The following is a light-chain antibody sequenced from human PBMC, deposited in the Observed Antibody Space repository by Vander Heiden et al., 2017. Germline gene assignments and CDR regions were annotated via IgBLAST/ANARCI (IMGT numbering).Light chain of an antibody. Sequence: QSVFTQPPSVSAAPGQKVTITCSGTSSNTGNNFVSWYQQLPGTAPKLLISDNDKRTSGIPDRFSGSKSGTSATLDITGLQTGDEADYYCGTWDSSLSINFVFGTGTKVTVL. CDR3: GTWDSSLSINFV. CDR1: SSNTGNNF. V-gene: IGLV1-51*01. J-gene: IGLJ1*01. CDR2: DND.